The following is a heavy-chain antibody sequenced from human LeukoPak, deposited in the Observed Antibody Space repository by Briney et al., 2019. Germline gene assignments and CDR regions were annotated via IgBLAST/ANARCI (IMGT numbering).Heavy chain of an antibody. Sequence: ASVKVSCKASGYTFSSYAMHWVRQAPGQRLEWMGWISAYNGNTNYAQKLQGRVTMTTDTSTSTAYMELRSLRSDDTAVYYCARDTNYDILTGYFQFDPWGQGTLVTVSS. V-gene: IGHV1-18*01. CDR1: GYTFSSYA. CDR3: ARDTNYDILTGYFQFDP. D-gene: IGHD3-9*01. CDR2: ISAYNGNT. J-gene: IGHJ5*02.